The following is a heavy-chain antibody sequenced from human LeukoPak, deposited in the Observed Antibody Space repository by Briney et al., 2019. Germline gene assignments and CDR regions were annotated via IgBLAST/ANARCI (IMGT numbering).Heavy chain of an antibody. CDR3: ARGPSENYFDY. Sequence: PGESLNISCKGAGYSFTSYWIGWVRQMPGKGLEWIGFISPGDSDTRYSASLQGQVAISADKSISTAYLQWNSLKASDTAMYYCARGPSENYFDYWGQGTLVTVSS. CDR2: ISPGDSDT. CDR1: GYSFTSYW. J-gene: IGHJ4*02. V-gene: IGHV5-51*01.